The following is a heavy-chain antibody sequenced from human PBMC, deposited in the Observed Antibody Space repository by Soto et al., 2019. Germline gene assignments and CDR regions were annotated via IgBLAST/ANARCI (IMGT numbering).Heavy chain of an antibody. Sequence: PGGSLRISCVASGFTFGDAWMNWVRQAAGKGLEWVGHVKTKSEGETTDYAAPVKGRFTIWRDDSTNTLYLQMNGLKSEDTGKYFCTTLGPSWGQGTQVTVSS. V-gene: IGHV3-15*07. J-gene: IGHJ5*02. CDR3: TTLGPS. CDR1: GFTFGDAW. CDR2: VKTKSEGETT.